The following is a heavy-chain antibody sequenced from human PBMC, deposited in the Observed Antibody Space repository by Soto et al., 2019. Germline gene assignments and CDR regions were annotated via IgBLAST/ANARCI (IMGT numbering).Heavy chain of an antibody. D-gene: IGHD3-22*01. CDR1: GGAFSRNT. Sequence: AASVKVSCKASGGAFSRNTISWVRQAPGRGLEWMGGIMPIFGSANYAQKFQGRVTITADEYTRTVYMELSRLRSEDTAVYYCARQFDSDTSGYYYAYWGQGTLVTVSS. V-gene: IGHV1-69*13. CDR3: ARQFDSDTSGYYYAY. CDR2: IMPIFGSA. J-gene: IGHJ4*02.